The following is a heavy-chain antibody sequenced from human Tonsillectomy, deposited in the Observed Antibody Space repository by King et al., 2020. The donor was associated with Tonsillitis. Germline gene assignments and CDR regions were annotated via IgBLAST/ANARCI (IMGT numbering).Heavy chain of an antibody. CDR3: ARGIQVRGAHYYDY. CDR1: GYSISSGYY. V-gene: IGHV4-38-2*02. D-gene: IGHD3-10*01. Sequence: QLQESGPGLVKPSETLSLTCTVSGYSISSGYYWGWIRQPPGKGLEWIGRIYHSGSTYYNPSLKSRVTISVDTSKNQFSLKLSSVTAADTAVYYCARGIQVRGAHYYDYWGQGTLVTVSS. CDR2: IYHSGST. J-gene: IGHJ4*02.